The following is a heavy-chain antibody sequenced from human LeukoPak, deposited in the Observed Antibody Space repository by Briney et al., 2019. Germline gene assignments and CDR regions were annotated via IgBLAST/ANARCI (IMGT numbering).Heavy chain of an antibody. D-gene: IGHD4-17*01. V-gene: IGHV3-7*01. J-gene: IGHJ5*02. Sequence: GGSLRLSCAASGFTFSSYWMHWVRQAPGKGLEWVANIKEDGSEKYYVDSVKGRFTISRDNAKNSLYLQMNSLRAEDTAVYHCVRGHGENPWGQGTLVTVSS. CDR1: GFTFSSYW. CDR3: VRGHGENP. CDR2: IKEDGSEK.